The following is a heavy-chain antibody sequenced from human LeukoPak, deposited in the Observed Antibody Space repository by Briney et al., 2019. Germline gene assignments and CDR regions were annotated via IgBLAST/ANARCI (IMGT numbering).Heavy chain of an antibody. J-gene: IGHJ4*02. D-gene: IGHD3-16*01. CDR2: INYEGSTT. V-gene: IGHV3-74*01. CDR3: ARDGAPTDY. CDR1: GITLSNYW. Sequence: PGGSLRLSCAASGITLSNYWMHWVRQVPGKGLVWVSRINYEGSTTSYADSVKGRFTISRDNAKNTLYLQMNSLRAEDTAVYYCARDGAPTDYWGQGTLVTVSS.